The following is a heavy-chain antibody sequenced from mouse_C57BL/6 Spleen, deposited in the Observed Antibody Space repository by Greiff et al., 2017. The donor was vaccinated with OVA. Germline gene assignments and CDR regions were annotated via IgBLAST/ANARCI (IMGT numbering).Heavy chain of an antibody. J-gene: IGHJ1*03. CDR3: ARGSYWYFDV. V-gene: IGHV3-6*01. CDR1: GYSIPSGYY. Sequence: EVQLQQSGPGLVKPSQSLSLTCSVTGYSIPSGYYWNWIRQFPGNKLEWMDYISYDGSNNYNPSLKNRISLTRDTSKNQFFLKLNSVTTEDTATYYCARGSYWYFDVWGTGTTVTVSS. D-gene: IGHD1-1*01. CDR2: ISYDGSN.